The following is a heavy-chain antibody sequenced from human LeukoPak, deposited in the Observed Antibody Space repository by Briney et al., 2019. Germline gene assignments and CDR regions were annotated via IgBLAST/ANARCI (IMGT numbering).Heavy chain of an antibody. Sequence: GGSLRLSCAASGLMFSSYGMHWVRQAPGKGLEWVAVIWSDGSNKYYADSVKGRFTISRDNSKGTLYLQLSSLRAEDTAVYYCAKVPHYGGNSPYFDSWGQGTLVTVSS. CDR2: IWSDGSNK. CDR3: AKVPHYGGNSPYFDS. D-gene: IGHD4-23*01. CDR1: GLMFSSYG. J-gene: IGHJ4*02. V-gene: IGHV3-33*06.